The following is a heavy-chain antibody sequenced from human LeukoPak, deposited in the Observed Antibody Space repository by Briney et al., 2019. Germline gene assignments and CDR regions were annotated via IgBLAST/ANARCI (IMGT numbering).Heavy chain of an antibody. V-gene: IGHV1-46*01. CDR1: GYTFTNYY. CDR2: INPSGGST. J-gene: IGHJ4*02. Sequence: ASVKVSCTASGYTFTNYYIHWVRQAPGQGLEWMGRINPSGGSTGYAQKFQGSVAMTRDTSTSTVYMELSSLRSEDTAVYYCARAYSSSHYYFDYWGQGTLVTVSP. CDR3: ARAYSSSHYYFDY. D-gene: IGHD6-13*01.